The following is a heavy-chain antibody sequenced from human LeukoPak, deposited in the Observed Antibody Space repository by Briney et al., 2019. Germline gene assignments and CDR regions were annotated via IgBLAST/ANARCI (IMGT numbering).Heavy chain of an antibody. J-gene: IGHJ4*02. CDR1: GFTFSDYY. CDR3: AMALDY. CDR2: ISHSGSSI. V-gene: IGHV3-11*01. Sequence: GGSLRLSCAASGFTFSDYYMSWIRQAPGKGLEWVSGISHSGSSIYYADSVKGRFTISRDNSKNTLYLQMDRLRVEDTAVYYCAMALDYWGQGTLVTVSS.